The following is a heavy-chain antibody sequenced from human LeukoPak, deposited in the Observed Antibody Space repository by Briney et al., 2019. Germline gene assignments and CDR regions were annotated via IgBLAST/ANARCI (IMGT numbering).Heavy chain of an antibody. J-gene: IGHJ4*02. V-gene: IGHV3-15*01. D-gene: IGHD5-18*01. CDR2: IKSKTDSGTK. CDR3: TTGEWIQLWWYFDY. Sequence: GGSLRLSCAASGFTFSNAWMSWVRQAPGEWLEWVGRIKSKTDSGTKDYAAPVKGRFTISRDDSKNTLYLQMNSLKTEDTAVYYCTTGEWIQLWWYFDYWGQGTLVTVSS. CDR1: GFTFSNAW.